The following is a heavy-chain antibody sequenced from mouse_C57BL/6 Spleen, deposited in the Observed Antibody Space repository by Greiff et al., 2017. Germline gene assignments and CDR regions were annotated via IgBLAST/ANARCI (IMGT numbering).Heavy chain of an antibody. CDR3: ARKATSAMDY. D-gene: IGHD3-2*02. V-gene: IGHV5-6*01. J-gene: IGHJ4*01. CDR2: ISSGGSYT. Sequence: EVQVVESGGDLVKPGGSLKLSCAASGFTFSSYGMSWVRQTPDKRLEWVATISSGGSYTYYPDSVKGRFTISRDNAKNTLYLRRSSLKSEDTAMYDCARKATSAMDYWGQGTSVTVSS. CDR1: GFTFSSYG.